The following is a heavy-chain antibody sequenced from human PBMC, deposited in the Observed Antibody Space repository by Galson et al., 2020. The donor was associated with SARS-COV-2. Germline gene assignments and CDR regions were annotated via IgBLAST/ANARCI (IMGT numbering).Heavy chain of an antibody. Sequence: ASVKVSCQSSGYNFLAYYLQWLRQAPGQGLEWMGWINTKTGSKKNAEKFQGRVTMNRDTYISTDYLALSSLTYDETAVYYCGKVVHLQPSHVCYGMDVWGQGTTVSVSS. D-gene: IGHD2-21*01. CDR2: INTKTGSK. CDR1: GYNFLAYY. J-gene: IGHJ6*02. CDR3: GKVVHLQPSHVCYGMDV. V-gene: IGHV1-2*02.